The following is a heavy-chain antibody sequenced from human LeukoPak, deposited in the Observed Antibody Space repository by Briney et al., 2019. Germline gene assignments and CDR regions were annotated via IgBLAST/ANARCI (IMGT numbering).Heavy chain of an antibody. Sequence: SETLSLTCIVSGGSISSYYWSWIRQPPGKGLEWIGYIYYSGSTNYNPSLKSRVTISVDTSKNQFSLKLSSVTAADTAVYYCARDLRSIAADWFDPWGQGTLVTVSS. D-gene: IGHD6-13*01. CDR1: GGSISSYY. V-gene: IGHV4-59*01. J-gene: IGHJ5*02. CDR2: IYYSGST. CDR3: ARDLRSIAADWFDP.